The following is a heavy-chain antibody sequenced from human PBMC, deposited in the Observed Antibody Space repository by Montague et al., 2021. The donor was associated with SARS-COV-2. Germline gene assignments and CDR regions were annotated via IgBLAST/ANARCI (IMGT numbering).Heavy chain of an antibody. CDR2: TYYRSKWDS. D-gene: IGHD3-9*01. Sequence: RAISGDSVSSKSVAWNWIRQSPSRSLEWLGRTYYRSKWDSDYAESVKRRLVITPDTSKNQVSLQLNSVIPEDTAVYFCASSGITLTGLDAFDIWGQGTMVTVSS. CDR1: GDSVSSKSVA. J-gene: IGHJ3*02. CDR3: ASSGITLTGLDAFDI. V-gene: IGHV6-1*01.